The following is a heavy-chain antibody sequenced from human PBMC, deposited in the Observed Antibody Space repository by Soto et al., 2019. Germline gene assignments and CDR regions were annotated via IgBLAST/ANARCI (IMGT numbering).Heavy chain of an antibody. D-gene: IGHD3-22*01. CDR2: ISYDGSDK. CDR1: GFTFSSYG. Sequence: GGSLRLASAASGFTFSSYGMHWVRQAPGKGLEWVALISYDGSDKYSAGSVKGRFTISRDNSKDTLYLQMNSLRAEDTAIYYCAKDLNYYDTSGYLEGTDYWGQGTLVTVSS. CDR3: AKDLNYYDTSGYLEGTDY. V-gene: IGHV3-30*18. J-gene: IGHJ4*02.